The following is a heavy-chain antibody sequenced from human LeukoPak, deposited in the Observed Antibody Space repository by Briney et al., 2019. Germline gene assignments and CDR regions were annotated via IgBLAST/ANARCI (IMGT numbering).Heavy chain of an antibody. J-gene: IGHJ4*02. CDR3: ASQIDILTGYYKSGGFDY. CDR2: ISHSGST. CDR1: GGSFSGYF. Sequence: SETLSLTCAVYGGSFSGYFWSWIRQPPGKGLEWIGEISHSGSTYYNPSLKSRVTISVDTSKNQFSLKLSSVTAADTAVYYCASQIDILTGYYKSGGFDYWGQGTLVTVSS. V-gene: IGHV4-34*01. D-gene: IGHD3-9*01.